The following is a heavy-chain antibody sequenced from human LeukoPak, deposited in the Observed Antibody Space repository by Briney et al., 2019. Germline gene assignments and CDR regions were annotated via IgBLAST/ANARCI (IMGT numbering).Heavy chain of an antibody. D-gene: IGHD6-13*01. V-gene: IGHV3-53*04. CDR1: GFTVSSNY. Sequence: PGGSLRLSCAASGFTVSSNYMSWVRQAPGKGLEWVSVIYSGGRTDYADSVKGRFTISRHNSKNTLYLQMNSPRAEDTTVYYCATPTVGTDYYYYGMDVWGQGTTVTVSS. J-gene: IGHJ6*02. CDR2: IYSGGRT. CDR3: ATPTVGTDYYYYGMDV.